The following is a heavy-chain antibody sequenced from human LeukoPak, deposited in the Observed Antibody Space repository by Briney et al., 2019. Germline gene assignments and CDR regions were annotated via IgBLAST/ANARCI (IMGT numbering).Heavy chain of an antibody. CDR1: GGSISSYY. Sequence: PSETLSLTCTVSGGSISSYYWNWIRQPAGKGLEWIGRIYTSGSTSYNSSLKSRVTMSVDTSKNQFSLRLSSVTAADTAVYYCARAGQYIADYFDYWGQGTLVTVSS. J-gene: IGHJ4*02. CDR2: IYTSGST. V-gene: IGHV4-4*07. CDR3: ARAGQYIADYFDY. D-gene: IGHD1-1*01.